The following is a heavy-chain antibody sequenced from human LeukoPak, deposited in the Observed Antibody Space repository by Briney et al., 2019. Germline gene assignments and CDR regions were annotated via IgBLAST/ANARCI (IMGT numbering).Heavy chain of an antibody. CDR1: GYTFTSYY. V-gene: IGHV1-46*01. Sequence: ASVKVSCKASGYTFTSYYMHWVRQAPGQGLEWMGIINPSGGSTSNAQKFQGRVTMTRDMSTSTVYMELSSLRSEDTAVYYCARVSPGESYDSSGYYHWFDPWGQGTLVTVSS. J-gene: IGHJ5*02. CDR3: ARVSPGESYDSSGYYHWFDP. D-gene: IGHD3-22*01. CDR2: INPSGGST.